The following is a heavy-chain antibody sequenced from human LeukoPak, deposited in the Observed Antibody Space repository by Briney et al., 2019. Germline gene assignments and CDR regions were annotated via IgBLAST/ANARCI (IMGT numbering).Heavy chain of an antibody. J-gene: IGHJ5*02. Sequence: ASVKVSCKASGYTFTSYGISWVRQAPGQGLEWMGWISAYNGNTNYAQKLPGRVTMTTDTSTSTAYMELRSLRSDDTAVYYCARDGYSSSWYSNNWFDPWGQGTLVTVSS. CDR3: ARDGYSSSWYSNNWFDP. D-gene: IGHD6-13*01. CDR1: GYTFTSYG. V-gene: IGHV1-18*01. CDR2: ISAYNGNT.